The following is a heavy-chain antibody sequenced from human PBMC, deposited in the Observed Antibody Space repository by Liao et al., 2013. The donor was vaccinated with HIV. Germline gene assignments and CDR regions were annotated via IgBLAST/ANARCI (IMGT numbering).Heavy chain of an antibody. D-gene: IGHD2-8*02. Sequence: QVHLQESGPGLVKPSETLSLTCTVSGGSISSSSYYWGWIRQPPGKGLEWIGSIYYSGSTYYNPSLKSRVTISVDTSKNQFSLKLNSVTAADTAVYYCAKNTGAWHIFDYWGQGILVTVSS. V-gene: IGHV4-39*07. CDR2: IYYSGST. CDR1: GGSISSSSYY. CDR3: AKNTGAWHIFDY. J-gene: IGHJ4*02.